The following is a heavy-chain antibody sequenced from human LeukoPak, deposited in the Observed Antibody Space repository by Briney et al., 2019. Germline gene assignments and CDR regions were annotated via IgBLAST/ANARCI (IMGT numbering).Heavy chain of an antibody. D-gene: IGHD1-26*01. V-gene: IGHV4-31*03. Sequence: SQTLSLTCTVSGGSISSGGYYWSWIRQHPGKGQEWIGYIYYSGSTYYNPSLKSRVTISVDTSKNQFSLKLSSVTAADTAVYYCARVGYSGSYYFDYWGQGTLVTVSS. CDR2: IYYSGST. CDR1: GGSISSGGYY. CDR3: ARVGYSGSYYFDY. J-gene: IGHJ4*02.